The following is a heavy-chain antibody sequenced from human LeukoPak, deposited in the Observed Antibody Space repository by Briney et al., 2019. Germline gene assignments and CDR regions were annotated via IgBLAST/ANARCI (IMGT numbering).Heavy chain of an antibody. V-gene: IGHV1-18*01. J-gene: IGHJ6*02. CDR3: ARDNVGGSYPYYYYYGMDV. Sequence: ASVKVSCKASGYRFNTYYITWVRQAPGQGLEWVGSINPYNNNTKSAQSVQGRVSMTIDTSTSTAYMELRSLRSDDTAVYFCARDNVGGSYPYYYYYGMDVWGQGTPITVSS. D-gene: IGHD1-26*01. CDR2: INPYNNNT. CDR1: GYRFNTYY.